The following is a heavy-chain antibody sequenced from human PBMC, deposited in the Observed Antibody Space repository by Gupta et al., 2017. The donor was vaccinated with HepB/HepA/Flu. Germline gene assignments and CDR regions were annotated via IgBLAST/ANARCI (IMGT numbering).Heavy chain of an antibody. CDR1: AFTFSIYA. V-gene: IGHV3-23*01. CDR3: AKRLIVGNSWGAFDI. D-gene: IGHD1-26*01. CDR2: VSGSSDQI. J-gene: IGHJ3*02. Sequence: EVQLLESGGGLVRPGGSLRLSCTASAFTFSIYAMSWVRQAPGKGLEWVSTVSGSSDQIFYADSVKGRFTISRDNSKNTLYLQMDSLRAEDTAIYYCAKRLIVGNSWGAFDIWGQGTLVTVSS.